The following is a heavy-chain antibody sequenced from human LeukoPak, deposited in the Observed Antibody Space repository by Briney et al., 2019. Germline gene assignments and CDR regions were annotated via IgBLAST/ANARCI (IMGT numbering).Heavy chain of an antibody. Sequence: GGSLRLSCAASGFTFSSYGMHWVRQAPGKGLEWVAVIWYDGSNKYYADSVKGRFTISRDNSKNTLYLQMNSLRAEDTAVYYCARDHSSGWYSDYFDYWGQGTLVTVSS. D-gene: IGHD6-19*01. CDR1: GFTFSSYG. J-gene: IGHJ4*02. CDR2: IWYDGSNK. CDR3: ARDHSSGWYSDYFDY. V-gene: IGHV3-33*01.